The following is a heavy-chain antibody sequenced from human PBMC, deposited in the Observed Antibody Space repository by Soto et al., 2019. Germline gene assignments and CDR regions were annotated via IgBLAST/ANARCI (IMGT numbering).Heavy chain of an antibody. D-gene: IGHD2-2*01. Sequence: EVQLVESGGGLVQPGRSLRLSCAASGFTFDDCAMHWVRQAPGKGLEWVSGISWNSGSIGYADSVKGRFTISRDNAKNSLYLQMNSLRAEDTAFYYCARASRLRVTSSAGLDYWGQGTLVTVSS. CDR1: GFTFDDCA. CDR2: ISWNSGSI. J-gene: IGHJ4*02. CDR3: ARASRLRVTSSAGLDY. V-gene: IGHV3-9*01.